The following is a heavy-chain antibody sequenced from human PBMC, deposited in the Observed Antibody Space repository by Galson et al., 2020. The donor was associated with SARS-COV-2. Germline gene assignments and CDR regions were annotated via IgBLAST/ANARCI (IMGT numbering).Heavy chain of an antibody. CDR1: GYSFTTYW. J-gene: IGHJ4*02. D-gene: IGHD6-19*01. Sequence: HGESLKISCEGSGYSFTTYWIGWVRQMPGKGLELMGIIYPGDSDIRYSPSFQGQVTISADTSISTAYLQWSSLKASDTAMYYCARPLYSSRLTGFEYWGQGTLVTVSS. V-gene: IGHV5-51*01. CDR3: ARPLYSSRLTGFEY. CDR2: IYPGDSDI.